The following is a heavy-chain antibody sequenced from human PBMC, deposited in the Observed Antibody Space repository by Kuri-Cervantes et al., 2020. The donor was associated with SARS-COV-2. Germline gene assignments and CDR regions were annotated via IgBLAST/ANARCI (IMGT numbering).Heavy chain of an antibody. J-gene: IGHJ4*02. D-gene: IGHD5-18*01. CDR1: GFTFSRYA. CDR2: ISYDGSNK. V-gene: IGHV3-30*01. CDR3: ARDRGYSYGYFYY. Sequence: GGSLRLSCAASGFTFSRYAMHWVRQDPGKGLGWVAVISYDGSNKYYADSVKGRFTITRDNSKNTLYLQMNSLRAEEPAVSYSARDRGYSYGYFYYWGQGNLVTVSS.